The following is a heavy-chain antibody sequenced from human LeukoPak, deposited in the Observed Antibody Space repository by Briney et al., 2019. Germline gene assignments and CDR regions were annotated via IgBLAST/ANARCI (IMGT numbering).Heavy chain of an antibody. CDR1: GFTFSSYA. CDR2: ISYDGSNK. D-gene: IGHD3-22*01. CDR3: ARDPGDYYDSSGFLDY. Sequence: GGSPRLSCAASGFTFSSYAMHWVRQAPGKGLEWVAVISYDGSNKYYADSVKGRFTISRDNSKNTLYLQMNSLRAEDTAVYYCARDPGDYYDSSGFLDYWGQGTLVAVSS. V-gene: IGHV3-30*04. J-gene: IGHJ4*02.